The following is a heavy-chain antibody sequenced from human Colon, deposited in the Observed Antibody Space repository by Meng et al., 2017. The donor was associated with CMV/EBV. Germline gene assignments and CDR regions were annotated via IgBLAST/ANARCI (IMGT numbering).Heavy chain of an antibody. CDR3: AKNLFVPPAIMSVFAPNDY. CDR2: ISSGGDET. CDR1: GISFNSYA. D-gene: IGHD2-2*02. V-gene: IGHV3-23*01. Sequence: GGSLRLSYAFSGISFNSYAMTWVRQAPGQGLEWLAVISSGGDETYYADSVKGRFIVSRDNAKNTVFLQINGLGAEDTAVYYCAKNLFVPPAIMSVFAPNDYWGQGTLVTVSS. J-gene: IGHJ4*02.